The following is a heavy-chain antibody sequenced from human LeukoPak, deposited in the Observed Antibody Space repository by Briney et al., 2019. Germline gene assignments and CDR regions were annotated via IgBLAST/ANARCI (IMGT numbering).Heavy chain of an antibody. CDR3: VRDQGGAVSY. Sequence: GGSLRLSCAASGFTFSNFWMSWVRQAPGKGLEWVSYISSLSGTINYADSVKGRFIISRDNAKNSMFLQMNSLRAEDTAVYYCVRDQGGAVSYWGQGTLVTVSS. D-gene: IGHD3-16*01. CDR1: GFTFSNFW. CDR2: ISSLSGTI. V-gene: IGHV3-48*01. J-gene: IGHJ4*02.